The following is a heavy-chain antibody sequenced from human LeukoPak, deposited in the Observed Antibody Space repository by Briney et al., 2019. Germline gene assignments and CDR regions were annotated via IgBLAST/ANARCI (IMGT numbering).Heavy chain of an antibody. CDR2: ISPNSGGT. J-gene: IGHJ4*02. D-gene: IGHD6-19*01. CDR1: GYTXTDYY. V-gene: IGHV1-2*02. CDR3: ARAHSSGCIDY. Sequence: GSSVKVSCKASGYTXTDYYIHWVRQAPGQGLEWMGWISPNSGGTDSAQKFQGRVTMTRDTSVSTVYMDLSSLRSDDTAVYYCARAHSSGCIDYWGQGTLVTVSS.